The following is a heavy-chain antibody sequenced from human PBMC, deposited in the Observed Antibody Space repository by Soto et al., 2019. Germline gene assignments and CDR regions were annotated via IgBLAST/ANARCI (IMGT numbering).Heavy chain of an antibody. CDR1: GDTFTNLD. CDR3: VRYIFGRGFEI. Sequence: QVPLVQSGAEVKKPGASVKVSCKASGDTFTNLDLNWVRQATGQGLEWVGWMHANSGDRGYAQKFQDRVTLTRDTSISTVDMELSSLRSEDTAVYYRVRYIFGRGFEIWGQGTKVTVSS. J-gene: IGHJ3*02. D-gene: IGHD2-21*01. V-gene: IGHV1-8*01. CDR2: MHANSGDR.